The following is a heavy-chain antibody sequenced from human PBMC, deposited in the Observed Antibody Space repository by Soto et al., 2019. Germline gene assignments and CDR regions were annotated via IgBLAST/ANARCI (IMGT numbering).Heavy chain of an antibody. Sequence: GGSLRLSCAASGFTLSRYWMTWVRQAPGKGLEWVANIKQDGSEKYYVDSVKGRFTISRDNAKNSLYLQMNSLRAEDTAVYYCARRIMNTAVYYYYGMDVWGQGTTVTVSS. CDR1: GFTLSRYW. V-gene: IGHV3-7*01. J-gene: IGHJ6*02. D-gene: IGHD3-16*01. CDR3: ARRIMNTAVYYYYGMDV. CDR2: IKQDGSEK.